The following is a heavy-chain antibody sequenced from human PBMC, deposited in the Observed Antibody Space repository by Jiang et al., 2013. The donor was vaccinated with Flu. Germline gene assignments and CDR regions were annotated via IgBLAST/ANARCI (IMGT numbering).Heavy chain of an antibody. CDR2: ISAYNGNT. CDR3: ARARGMGDLITGVLGY. V-gene: IGHV1-18*01. D-gene: IGHD3-16*01. Sequence: TSYGITWVRQAPGQGLEWMGWISAYNGNTNYAQKLQGRVTMTTDASTSTAYMELRSLRSDDTAVYYCARARGMGDLITGVLGYWGQGTLVTVSS. CDR1: TSYG. J-gene: IGHJ4*02.